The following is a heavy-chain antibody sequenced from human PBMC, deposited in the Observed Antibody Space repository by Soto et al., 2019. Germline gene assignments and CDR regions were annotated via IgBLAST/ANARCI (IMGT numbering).Heavy chain of an antibody. V-gene: IGHV4-34*01. D-gene: IGHD5-18*01. CDR3: ARDGYDYGSFDY. Sequence: QVQLQQWGAGLLKPSETLSLTCDVYGGSVSGHYWSWIRQPPGKGLEWIGEIKHSESSNYNPSLKPRVTILVDTSKTQFSLKLSSVTAADTAVYYCARDGYDYGSFDYWGQGTLVTVSS. J-gene: IGHJ4*02. CDR1: GGSVSGHY. CDR2: IKHSESS.